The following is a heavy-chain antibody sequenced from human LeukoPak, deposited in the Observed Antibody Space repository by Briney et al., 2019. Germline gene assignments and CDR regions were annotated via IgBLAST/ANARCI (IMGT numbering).Heavy chain of an antibody. CDR2: ISAYNGNT. Sequence: ASVKVSCKASGYTFTRFGISWVRQAPGQGLEWMGWISAYNGNTNYAQKLQGRVTMTTDTSTSTVYMELRSLRSDDTAVYYCARDLATFGEENWFDPWGQGTLVTVSS. J-gene: IGHJ5*02. D-gene: IGHD3-10*01. CDR1: GYTFTRFG. V-gene: IGHV1-18*01. CDR3: ARDLATFGEENWFDP.